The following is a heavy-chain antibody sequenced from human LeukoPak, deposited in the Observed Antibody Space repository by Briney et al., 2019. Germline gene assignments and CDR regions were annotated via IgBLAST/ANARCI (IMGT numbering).Heavy chain of an antibody. D-gene: IGHD4-17*01. J-gene: IGHJ6*03. CDR3: ARGTKTVTLPHYYYYMDV. Sequence: GASVKVSRKTSGYTFTDYYMHWVRQAPGQGLEWMGWVNPNSGGTNYAQKFQGRVTMTRDTSISTAYMELSRLRSDDTAVYYCARGTKTVTLPHYYYYMDVWGKGTTVTAS. CDR1: GYTFTDYY. V-gene: IGHV1-2*02. CDR2: VNPNSGGT.